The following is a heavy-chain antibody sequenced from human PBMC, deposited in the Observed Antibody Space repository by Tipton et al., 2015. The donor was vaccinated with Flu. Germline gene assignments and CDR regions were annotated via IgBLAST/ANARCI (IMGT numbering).Heavy chain of an antibody. V-gene: IGHV3-7*01. Sequence: SLRLSCAASGFTFDDYAMHWVRQAPGKGLEWVANIKQDGSEKYYVDSVKGRFTISRDNAKNSLYLQMNSLRAEDTAVYYCATLGKLLGGYSGYDGLYYYMDVWGKGTTVTVSS. J-gene: IGHJ6*03. CDR2: IKQDGSEK. CDR3: ATLGKLLGGYSGYDGLYYYMDV. D-gene: IGHD5-12*01. CDR1: GFTFDDYA.